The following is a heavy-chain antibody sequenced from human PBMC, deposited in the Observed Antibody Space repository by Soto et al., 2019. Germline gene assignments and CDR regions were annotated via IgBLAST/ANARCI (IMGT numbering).Heavy chain of an antibody. D-gene: IGHD2-15*01. CDR2: IYYSGST. V-gene: IGHV4-59*01. CDR3: ARADIVGYYGMDV. Sequence: SETLSLTCTVSGGSISSYYWSWIRQPPGKGLEWIGYIYYSGSTNYNPSLKSRVTISVDTSKNQFSLKLSSVTAADTAVYYCARADIVGYYGMDVWGQGTTVNVS. CDR1: GGSISSYY. J-gene: IGHJ6*02.